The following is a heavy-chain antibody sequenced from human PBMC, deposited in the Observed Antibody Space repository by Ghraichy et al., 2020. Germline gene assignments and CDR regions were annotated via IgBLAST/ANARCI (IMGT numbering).Heavy chain of an antibody. J-gene: IGHJ4*02. CDR3: ARSQEYYFDY. V-gene: IGHV3-48*02. CDR2: ISSSSSTI. D-gene: IGHD3-10*01. Sequence: GGSLRLSCAASGFTFSSYSMNWVRQAPGKGLEWVSYISSSSSTIYYADSVKGRFTISRDNAKNSLYQQMNSLRDEDTAVYYCARSQEYYFDYWGQGTMVTVSS. CDR1: GFTFSSYS.